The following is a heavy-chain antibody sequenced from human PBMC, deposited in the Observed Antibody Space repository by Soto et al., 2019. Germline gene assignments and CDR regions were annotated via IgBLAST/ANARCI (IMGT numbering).Heavy chain of an antibody. CDR2: VSGSGSST. J-gene: IGHJ4*02. CDR1: GFTFSSYT. D-gene: IGHD1-20*01. Sequence: EVQLLESGGGLVQPGGSLRLSCAASGFTFSSYTMSWVRQAPGKGLEWISAVSGSGSSTYYADSVKGRFTISRDNSKDTLYLQMNNLGAEDTAVYYCAKPPDYNWNDYWGQGTLVTVSS. CDR3: AKPPDYNWNDY. V-gene: IGHV3-23*01.